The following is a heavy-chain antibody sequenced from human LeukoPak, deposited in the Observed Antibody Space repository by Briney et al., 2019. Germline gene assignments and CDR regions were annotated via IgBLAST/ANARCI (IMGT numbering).Heavy chain of an antibody. J-gene: IGHJ4*02. V-gene: IGHV3-53*01. CDR3: ARNVGY. Sequence: PGGSLRLSCAVSGLTVSNNYMSWCRQAPGKGLEWVSVIYSGGSTYYADSVKGRFTISRDNSKNTVYLQMNSLRDEDTAVYYCARNVGYWGQGTLVTVSS. CDR1: GLTVSNNY. CDR2: IYSGGST. D-gene: IGHD1-26*01.